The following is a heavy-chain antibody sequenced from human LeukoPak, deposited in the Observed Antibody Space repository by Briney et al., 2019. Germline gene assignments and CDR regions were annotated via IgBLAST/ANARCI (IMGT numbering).Heavy chain of an antibody. Sequence: PSETLSLTCAVYGGSFSGYYWSWIRQPPGKGLQWIGEINHSRSTNYNPSLKSRVTISLDTSKNQFSLKLTSVTAADTAVYYCARAPEYGLYYFDYWGQGTLVTVSS. CDR2: INHSRST. CDR1: GGSFSGYY. CDR3: ARAPEYGLYYFDY. J-gene: IGHJ4*02. V-gene: IGHV4-34*01. D-gene: IGHD1-14*01.